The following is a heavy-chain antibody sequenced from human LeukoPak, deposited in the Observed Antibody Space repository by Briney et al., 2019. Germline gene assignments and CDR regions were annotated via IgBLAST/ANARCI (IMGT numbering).Heavy chain of an antibody. CDR1: GDSVASGGYF. V-gene: IGHV4-61*08. Sequence: SETLSLTCTVSGDSVASGGYFWNWIRQPPGKGLEWIGYIYYSVSTNYNLSLKSRVTISVDTSENQFSLKLTSVTAADTAVYYCARGGRGRNWFDPWGQGTLVTVSS. D-gene: IGHD3-10*01. CDR3: ARGGRGRNWFDP. CDR2: IYYSVST. J-gene: IGHJ5*02.